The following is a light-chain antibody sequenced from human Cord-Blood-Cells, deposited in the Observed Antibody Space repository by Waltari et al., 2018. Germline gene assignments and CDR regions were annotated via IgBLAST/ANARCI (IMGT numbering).Light chain of an antibody. CDR2: DAS. CDR1: QSISSW. V-gene: IGKV1-5*01. J-gene: IGKJ1*01. CDR3: QQYNSYRT. Sequence: DIQMTQSPSTLSAYVGDRVTITCRASQSISSWLAWYQQKPGKAPKLLIYDASSLESGVPSRFSGSGSGTEFTLTISSLQPDGFATYYCQQYNSYRTFGQGTKVEI.